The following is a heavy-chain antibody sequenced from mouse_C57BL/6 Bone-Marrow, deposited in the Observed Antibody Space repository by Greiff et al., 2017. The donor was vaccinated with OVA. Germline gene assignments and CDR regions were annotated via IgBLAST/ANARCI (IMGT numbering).Heavy chain of an antibody. CDR3: ARASYYYLYYFDY. CDR2: ISDGGSYT. J-gene: IGHJ2*01. CDR1: GFTFSSYA. D-gene: IGHD1-1*01. Sequence: EVQGVESGGGLVKPGGSLKLSCAASGFTFSSYAMSWVRQTPEKRLEWVATISDGGSYTYYPDNVKGRFTISRDNAKNNLYLQMSHLKSEDTAMYYCARASYYYLYYFDYWGQGTTLTVSS. V-gene: IGHV5-4*01.